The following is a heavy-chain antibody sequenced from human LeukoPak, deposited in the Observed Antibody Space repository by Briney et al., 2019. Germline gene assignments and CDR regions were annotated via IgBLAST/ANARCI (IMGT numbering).Heavy chain of an antibody. CDR2: INHSGST. J-gene: IGHJ4*02. V-gene: IGHV4-34*01. CDR1: GGSFSGYY. CDR3: ARHLSDYYDSSGYTPMYYFDY. D-gene: IGHD3-22*01. Sequence: SETLSLTCAVYGGSFSGYYWSWIRQPPGKGLEWIGEINHSGSTNYNPSLKSRVTISVDTSKNQFSLKLSSVTAADTAVYYCARHLSDYYDSSGYTPMYYFDYWGQGTLVTVSS.